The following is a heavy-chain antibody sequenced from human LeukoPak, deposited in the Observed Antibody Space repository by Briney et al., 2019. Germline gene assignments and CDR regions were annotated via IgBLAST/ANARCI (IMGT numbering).Heavy chain of an antibody. CDR3: ARGAFGLGYCSSTSCYNLNWFDP. V-gene: IGHV4-4*07. CDR1: GGSISSYY. Sequence: SETLSLTCTVSGGSISSYYWSWIRQPAGKGLEWIGRIYTSGSTNYNPSLKSRVTMSVDTSKNQFSLKLSSVTAADTAVYYCARGAFGLGYCSSTSCYNLNWFDPWGQGTLVTVSS. CDR2: IYTSGST. D-gene: IGHD2-2*01. J-gene: IGHJ5*02.